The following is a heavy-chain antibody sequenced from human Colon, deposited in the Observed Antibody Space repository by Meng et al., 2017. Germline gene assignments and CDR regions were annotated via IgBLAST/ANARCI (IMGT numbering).Heavy chain of an antibody. CDR2: TYQNGRP. CDR1: GGSITSSDW. Sequence: VQVQESGPGLVKLSGTLSLTCTVSGGSITSSDWWSWVRQTPGKGLEWIGETYQNGRPNYNPSLKSRVTISVDKSKNQFSLNMTSVTAADTAVYYCAREVVVAGTRNWLDPWGQGILVTVSS. CDR3: AREVVVAGTRNWLDP. D-gene: IGHD6-19*01. V-gene: IGHV4-4*02. J-gene: IGHJ5*02.